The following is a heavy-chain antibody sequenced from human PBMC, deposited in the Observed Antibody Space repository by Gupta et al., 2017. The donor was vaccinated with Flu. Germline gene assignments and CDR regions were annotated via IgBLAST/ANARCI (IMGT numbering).Heavy chain of an antibody. Sequence: EVQLVESGGGLVKPGGSLRLSCAASGFTFSSYSMNWVRQAPGKVLEWVSSISSSSSYIYYADSVKGRFTIARDNAKNSLYLQTNSRGAEDTAVYYCERDRTPVDTAIGTLANYYYGMDVWGQGSKVTVS. CDR3: ERDRTPVDTAIGTLANYYYGMDV. J-gene: IGHJ6*02. V-gene: IGHV3-21*01. CDR1: GFTFSSYS. D-gene: IGHD5-18*01. CDR2: ISSSSSYI.